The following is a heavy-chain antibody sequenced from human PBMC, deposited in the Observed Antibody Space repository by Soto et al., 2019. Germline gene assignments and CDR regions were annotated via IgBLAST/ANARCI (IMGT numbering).Heavy chain of an antibody. V-gene: IGHV5-51*01. Sequence: PGESQKISCKGSGYSFTSYWSGWVRQMPGKGLEWMGIIYPGDSDTRYSPSFQGQVTISADKSISTAYLQWSSLKASDTAMYYCARQRRELLDYYGMDVWGQGTTVTVS. D-gene: IGHD1-26*01. CDR2: IYPGDSDT. CDR3: ARQRRELLDYYGMDV. CDR1: GYSFTSYW. J-gene: IGHJ6*02.